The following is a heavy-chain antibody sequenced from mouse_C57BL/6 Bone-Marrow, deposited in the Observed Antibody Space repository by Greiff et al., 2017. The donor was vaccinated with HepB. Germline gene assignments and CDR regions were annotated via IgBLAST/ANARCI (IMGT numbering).Heavy chain of an antibody. CDR1: GYAFSSSW. CDR2: IYPGDGDT. J-gene: IGHJ2*01. V-gene: IGHV1-82*01. D-gene: IGHD2-4*01. CDR3: ARSGYDYDVDY. Sequence: VQLQQSGPELVKPGASVKISCKASGYAFSSSWMNWVKQRPGKGLEWIGRIYPGDGDTNYNGKFKGKATLTADKSSSTAYMQLSSLTSEDSAVYFWARSGYDYDVDYWGQGTTLTVSS.